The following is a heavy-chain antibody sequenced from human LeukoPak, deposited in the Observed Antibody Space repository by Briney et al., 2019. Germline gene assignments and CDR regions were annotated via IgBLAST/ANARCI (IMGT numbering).Heavy chain of an antibody. Sequence: SETLSLTCSVSGGSINNYYWAWIRQPPGKGLEWIGYIRYSGSTNYNPSLKSRVTISVDTSKNQFSLKLTSVTAADTAVYYCARHGQLWLMCLGVWGKGATVTVSS. CDR1: GGSINNYY. V-gene: IGHV4-59*08. J-gene: IGHJ6*04. CDR2: IRYSGST. D-gene: IGHD3-10*01. CDR3: ARHGQLWLMCLGV.